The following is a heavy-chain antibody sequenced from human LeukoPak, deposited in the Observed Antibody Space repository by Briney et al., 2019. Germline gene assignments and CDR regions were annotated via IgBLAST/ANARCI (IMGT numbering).Heavy chain of an antibody. V-gene: IGHV3-48*03. D-gene: IGHD4-23*01. CDR2: ISSSGSTI. CDR1: GFTFSSYE. Sequence: PGGSLRLSCAASGFTFSSYEMNWVRQAPGKGLEWVSYISSSGSTIYYTDSVKGRFTISRDNAKNSLYLQMNSLRAEDTALYYCAKLLGEGGNHLGAFDIWGQGTMVTVSS. J-gene: IGHJ3*02. CDR3: AKLLGEGGNHLGAFDI.